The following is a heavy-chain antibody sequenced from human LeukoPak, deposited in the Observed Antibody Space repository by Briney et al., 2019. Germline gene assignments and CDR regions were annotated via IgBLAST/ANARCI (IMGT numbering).Heavy chain of an antibody. J-gene: IGHJ3*02. V-gene: IGHV1-3*03. CDR3: ARGHTVTRADDAFDI. CDR2: INAGSGNT. CDR1: GYTFTSYA. D-gene: IGHD4-17*01. Sequence: ASVKVSCKASGYTFTSYAIHWVRQAPGQRLEWMGWINAGSGNTKYLEEFQGRVTITRDTAASTAYMELSSLRSEDMAVYYCARGHTVTRADDAFDIWGQGTMVTVSS.